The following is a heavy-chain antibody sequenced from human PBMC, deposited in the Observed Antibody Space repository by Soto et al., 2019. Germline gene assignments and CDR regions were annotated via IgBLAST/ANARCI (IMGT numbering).Heavy chain of an antibody. CDR2: IIPIFGTA. CDR1: GYTFSSYA. J-gene: IGHJ1*01. D-gene: IGHD3-22*01. V-gene: IGHV1-69*13. Sequence: SVKVCCKASGYTFSSYAISWVRQAPGQGLEWMGGIIPIFGTANYAQNFQGRVTITADESTSTAYMELSSLRSEDTAVYYCAGGLDYYDSSGSPSFQHWGQGTLVTVSS. CDR3: AGGLDYYDSSGSPSFQH.